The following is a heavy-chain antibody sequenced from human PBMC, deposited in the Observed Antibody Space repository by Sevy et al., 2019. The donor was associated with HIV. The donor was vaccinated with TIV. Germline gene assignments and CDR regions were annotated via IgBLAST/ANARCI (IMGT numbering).Heavy chain of an antibody. CDR3: ARGGEAAAGNYYYMDV. CDR1: GGSISSGGYS. V-gene: IGHV4-30-2*01. J-gene: IGHJ6*03. Sequence: SETLSLTCAVSGGSISSGGYSWSWIRQPPGKGLEGIGYIYHSGSTYYNPSLKSRVTISVDRSKNQFSLKLSSVPAADTAVYYCARGGEAAAGNYYYMDVWGKGTTVTVSS. CDR2: IYHSGST. D-gene: IGHD6-13*01.